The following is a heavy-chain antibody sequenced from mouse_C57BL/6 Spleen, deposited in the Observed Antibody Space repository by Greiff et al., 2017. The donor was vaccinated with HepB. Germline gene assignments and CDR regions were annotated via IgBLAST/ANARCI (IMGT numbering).Heavy chain of an antibody. CDR3: ARWLLLYAMDD. V-gene: IGHV5-16*01. J-gene: IGHJ4*01. D-gene: IGHD2-3*01. CDR2: INYDGSST. CDR1: GFTFSDYY. Sequence: EVQLVESEGGLVQPGSSMKLSCTASGFTFSDYYMAWVRQVPEKGLEWVANINYDGSSTYYLDSLKSRFIISRDNAKNILYLQMSSLKSEDTATYYCARWLLLYAMDDWGQGTSVTVSS.